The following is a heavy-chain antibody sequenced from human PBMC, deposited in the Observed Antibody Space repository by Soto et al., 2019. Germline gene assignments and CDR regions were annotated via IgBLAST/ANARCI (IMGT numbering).Heavy chain of an antibody. J-gene: IGHJ4*02. CDR2: ISSDGSKK. Sequence: GGTLRLSCAASGFTFSSYAMHWVRQAPGKGLEWVAVISSDGSKKYYADSVKGRFTISRDNSENTLFLQMNSLRAEDTAVYYCARDEYFDPSGPPYDYWGQGSLVTVSS. CDR3: ARDEYFDPSGPPYDY. CDR1: GFTFSSYA. D-gene: IGHD3-9*01. V-gene: IGHV3-30-3*01.